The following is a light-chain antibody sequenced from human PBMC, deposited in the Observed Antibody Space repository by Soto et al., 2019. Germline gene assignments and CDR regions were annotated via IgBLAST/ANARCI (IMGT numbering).Light chain of an antibody. V-gene: IGLV4-60*03. CDR1: SGHSSYI. CDR2: LEGSGSY. J-gene: IGLJ2*01. Sequence: QTVVTQSSSASASLGSSVKLTCTLSSGHSSYIIAWHQQQPGKAPRYLMKLEGSGSYHKGSGVPDRFSGSSSGADRYLTISNLQSEDEADYYCETGDSNHVVFGGGTKLTVL. CDR3: ETGDSNHVV.